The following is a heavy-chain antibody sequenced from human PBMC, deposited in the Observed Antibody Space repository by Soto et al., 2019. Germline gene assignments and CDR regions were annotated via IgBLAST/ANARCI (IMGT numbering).Heavy chain of an antibody. Sequence: PGGSLRLSCAASGFTFSSYAMSWVRQAPGKGLEWVSAISGSGGSTYYADSVKGRFTISRDNSKNTLYLQMNSLRAEDTAVYYCAKARSVAGQAGYFQHWGQGTLVTVSS. D-gene: IGHD6-19*01. V-gene: IGHV3-23*01. CDR1: GFTFSSYA. CDR3: AKARSVAGQAGYFQH. CDR2: ISGSGGST. J-gene: IGHJ1*01.